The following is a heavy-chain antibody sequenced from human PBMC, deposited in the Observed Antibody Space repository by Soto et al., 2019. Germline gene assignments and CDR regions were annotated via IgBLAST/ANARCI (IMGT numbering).Heavy chain of an antibody. Sequence: SETLSLTCTVYGGSFSGYYWSWIRQPPGKGLEWIGEINHSGSTNYNPSLKSRVTISVDTSKNQFSLKLSSVTAADTAVYYCARERRYSYGYVWYYYGMDVWGQGTTVTVSS. V-gene: IGHV4-34*01. CDR3: ARERRYSYGYVWYYYGMDV. CDR2: INHSGST. D-gene: IGHD5-18*01. CDR1: GGSFSGYY. J-gene: IGHJ6*02.